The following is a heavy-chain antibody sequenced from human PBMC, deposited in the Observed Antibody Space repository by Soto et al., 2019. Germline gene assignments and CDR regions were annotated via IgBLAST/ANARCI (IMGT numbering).Heavy chain of an antibody. D-gene: IGHD2-2*03. CDR1: GGSFSGYF. CDR3: AREGNLGRWIQPLDS. V-gene: IGHV4-34*01. Sequence: SETLSLTCAVHGGSFSGYFWTWIRQAPGKGLEWIGKSDYKGNTKYNPSLTSRVTMSVDTSKNHFSLKLISVTTADTAVYFCAREGNLGRWIQPLDSWGQGTLVTVSS. J-gene: IGHJ4*02. CDR2: SDYKGNT.